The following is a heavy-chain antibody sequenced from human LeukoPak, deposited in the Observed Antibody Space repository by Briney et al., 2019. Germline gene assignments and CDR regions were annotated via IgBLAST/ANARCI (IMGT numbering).Heavy chain of an antibody. J-gene: IGHJ3*01. Sequence: SQTLSLTCTVTGGSISSGDYYWSWIRQPPGKGLELIGYFYYSGSTYYNPSLKSRVTISVDTSKNQFSLKLSSVTAADTAVYYCARDHTYRYGSGSRIPKTDACDYWGQGTMVTVSS. V-gene: IGHV4-30-4*08. CDR3: ARDHTYRYGSGSRIPKTDACDY. D-gene: IGHD3-10*01. CDR2: FYYSGST. CDR1: GGSISSGDYY.